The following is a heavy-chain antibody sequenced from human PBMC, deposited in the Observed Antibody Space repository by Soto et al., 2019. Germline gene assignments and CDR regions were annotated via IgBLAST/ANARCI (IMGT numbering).Heavy chain of an antibody. Sequence: EVQLLESGGSLVQPGGSLSLSCAASAFTFNNYAMSWVRQAPGKGLEWVSGIGGSGRTTYYADSVKGRFTISRDNSNNTLFLQMNSLSAEDTAVYYCAKRRYSASSGDFYDYWGQGTLVTVSS. CDR1: AFTFNNYA. V-gene: IGHV3-23*01. J-gene: IGHJ4*02. CDR2: IGGSGRTT. D-gene: IGHD3-22*01. CDR3: AKRRYSASSGDFYDY.